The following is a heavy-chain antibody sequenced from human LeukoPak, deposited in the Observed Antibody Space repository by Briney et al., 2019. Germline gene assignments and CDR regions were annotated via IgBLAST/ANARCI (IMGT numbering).Heavy chain of an antibody. CDR3: VRGRYSSGSDAFDI. CDR1: GFTFSSYS. J-gene: IGHJ3*02. Sequence: GGSLRLSCAASGFTFSSYSMNWVRQAPGKGLEWVSSISSSSYIYYADSVKGRFTISRDNAKNSLYLQMNSLRAEDTAVYYCVRGRYSSGSDAFDIWGQGTMVTVSS. V-gene: IGHV3-21*01. CDR2: ISSSSYI. D-gene: IGHD6-19*01.